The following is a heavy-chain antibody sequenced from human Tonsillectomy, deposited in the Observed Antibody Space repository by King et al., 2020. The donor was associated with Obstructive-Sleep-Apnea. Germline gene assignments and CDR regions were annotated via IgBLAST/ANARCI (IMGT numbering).Heavy chain of an antibody. Sequence: VQLVESGGTLVQPGGSLRLSCAASGFSFSDYWMSWVRQAPGKGLEWVATINRDGNEIYYVDSLKGRFTISRDNAKNSLYVHMNSLRGEDTALYYCVRDADQYGSAFDYWGQGTLVTVSS. CDR3: VRDADQYGSAFDY. D-gene: IGHD3-10*01. CDR1: GFSFSDYW. CDR2: INRDGNEI. J-gene: IGHJ4*02. V-gene: IGHV3-7*01.